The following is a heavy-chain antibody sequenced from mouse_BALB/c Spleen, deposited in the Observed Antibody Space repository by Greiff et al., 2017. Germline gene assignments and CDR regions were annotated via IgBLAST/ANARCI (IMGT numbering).Heavy chain of an antibody. Sequence: QVQLQQSGAELAKPGASVKMSCKASGYTFTSYWMHWVKQRPGQGLEWIGYINPSTGYTEYNQKFKDKATLTADKSSSTAYMQLSSLTSEDSAVYYCVYDYDDYWGQGTTLTVSS. J-gene: IGHJ2*01. CDR3: VYDYDDY. CDR2: INPSTGYT. CDR1: GYTFTSYW. V-gene: IGHV1-7*01. D-gene: IGHD2-4*01.